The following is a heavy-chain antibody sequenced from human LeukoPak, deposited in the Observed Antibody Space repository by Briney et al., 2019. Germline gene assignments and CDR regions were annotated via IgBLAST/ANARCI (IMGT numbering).Heavy chain of an antibody. Sequence: SETLSLTCTVSGGSISSYYWSWIRQPPGKGLEWIGYIYYSGSTNYNPSLKSRVTISVDTSKNQFSLKLSSVTAADTAVYYCARVLAALPGGYYYGMDVWGQGTTVTVSS. D-gene: IGHD6-6*01. CDR2: IYYSGST. V-gene: IGHV4-59*01. CDR3: ARVLAALPGGYYYGMDV. CDR1: GGSISSYY. J-gene: IGHJ6*02.